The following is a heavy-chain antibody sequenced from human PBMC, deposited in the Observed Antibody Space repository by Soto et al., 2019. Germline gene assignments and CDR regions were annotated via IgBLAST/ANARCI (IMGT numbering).Heavy chain of an antibody. D-gene: IGHD3-10*01. J-gene: IGHJ4*02. CDR2: TYYSGST. V-gene: IGHV4-59*01. CDR3: ARDSAEGWFGESRVFDC. Sequence: ETLSLTCTVSGVSISIYYWSRLRQPPGKGLEWIGYTYYSGSTNYNPSLQSRVTISVDTSKNQFSLKLRSVTAADTAVYYCARDSAEGWFGESRVFDCWGQGTLVTVSS. CDR1: GVSISIYY.